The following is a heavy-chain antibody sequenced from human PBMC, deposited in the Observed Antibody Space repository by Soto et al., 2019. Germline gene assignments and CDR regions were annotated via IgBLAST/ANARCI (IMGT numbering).Heavy chain of an antibody. J-gene: IGHJ3*02. CDR3: ARPAIDYYDSRNHAFCI. CDR1: GGTFSSYA. CDR2: IIPIFGTA. V-gene: IGHV1-69*01. Sequence: QVQLVQSGAEVKKPASSVKVSCKASGGTFSSYAISWVRQAPGQGLEWMGGIIPIFGTANYAQKFQGRVTITADQSTSKAYMELSSLRSEDTAAYYCARPAIDYYDSRNHAFCIWGQGKMVTVSS. D-gene: IGHD3-22*01.